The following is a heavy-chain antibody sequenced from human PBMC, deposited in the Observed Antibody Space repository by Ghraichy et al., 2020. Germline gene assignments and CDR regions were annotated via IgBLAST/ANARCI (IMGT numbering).Heavy chain of an antibody. CDR2: IHYSGRT. Sequence: SQTLSLTCALSGASISSRGYYWTWIRHPPGKGLEWIGYIHYSGRTYYNPSLGSRVIVSKDPSNNQFSLRLTSLTAADTAVYFCARGIPSSSVVDPAGTFFDFWGQGALVTVSS. CDR3: ARGIPSSSVVDPAGTFFDF. J-gene: IGHJ4*02. CDR1: GASISSRGYY. V-gene: IGHV4-31*02. D-gene: IGHD2-15*01.